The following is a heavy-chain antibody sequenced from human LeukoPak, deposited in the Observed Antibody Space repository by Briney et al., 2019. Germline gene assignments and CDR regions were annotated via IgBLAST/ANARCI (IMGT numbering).Heavy chain of an antibody. CDR2: ISSSGSTI. J-gene: IGHJ5*02. CDR3: ARDLKNWANWFDP. Sequence: GGSLRLSCAASGFTFSDYYMSWIRQAPGKGLEWVSYISSSGSTIYYADSVKGRFTISRDNAKNSLYPQMNSLRAEDTAVYYCARDLKNWANWFDPWGQGTLVTVSS. D-gene: IGHD3-16*01. CDR1: GFTFSDYY. V-gene: IGHV3-11*01.